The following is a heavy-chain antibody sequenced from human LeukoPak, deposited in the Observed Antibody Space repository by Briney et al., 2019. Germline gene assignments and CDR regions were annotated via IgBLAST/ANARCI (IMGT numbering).Heavy chain of an antibody. CDR2: ISWNSGSI. J-gene: IGHJ4*02. D-gene: IGHD2-2*01. V-gene: IGHV3-9*01. Sequence: GRSLRLSCAASGFTFDDYAMHWVRQAPGKGLEWVSGISWNSGSIGYADSVKGRFTISRDNAKNSLYLQMNSLRAEDTALYYCAKSHCSSTSCGIDYWGQGTLVTVSS. CDR3: AKSHCSSTSCGIDY. CDR1: GFTFDDYA.